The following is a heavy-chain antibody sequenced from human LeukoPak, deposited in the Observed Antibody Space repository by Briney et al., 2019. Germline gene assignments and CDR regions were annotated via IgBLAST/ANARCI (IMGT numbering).Heavy chain of an antibody. CDR2: ISAYNGNT. V-gene: IGHV1-18*01. CDR1: GYTLTSYG. D-gene: IGHD2-2*01. CDR3: ARDLCSVEPAAPCYYFDY. J-gene: IGHJ4*02. Sequence: ASVKVSCTASGYTLTSYGISLVRQAPGQGLEWMGWISAYNGNTNYAQKLQGRVTMTTDTSTSTAYMELRSLRSDDTAVHYCARDLCSVEPAAPCYYFDYWGQGTLVTVSS.